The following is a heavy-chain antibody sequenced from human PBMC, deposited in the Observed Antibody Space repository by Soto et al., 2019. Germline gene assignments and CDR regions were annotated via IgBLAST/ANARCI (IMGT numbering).Heavy chain of an antibody. CDR3: AKDPSPLDYYDRSGYFDY. D-gene: IGHD3-22*01. J-gene: IGHJ4*02. CDR1: GFTFSSYA. Sequence: GGSLRLSCAASGFTFSSYAMSWVRQAPGKWLEWVSAISGSGGSTYYADSVKGRFTISRDNSKNTLYLQMNSLRAEDTAVYYCAKDPSPLDYYDRSGYFDYWGQGTLVTVSS. CDR2: ISGSGGST. V-gene: IGHV3-23*01.